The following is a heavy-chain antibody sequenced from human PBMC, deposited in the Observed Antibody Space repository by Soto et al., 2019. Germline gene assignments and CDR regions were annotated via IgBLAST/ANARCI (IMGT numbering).Heavy chain of an antibody. CDR3: AKDLGTDDFWSAYYTYSYMDV. J-gene: IGHJ6*03. V-gene: IGHV3-23*01. CDR1: GFTFSSYA. D-gene: IGHD3-3*01. CDR2: ISGSGDNT. Sequence: EVQLLESGGGLVQPGGSLRLSCAASGFTFSSYALNWVRQAPGKGLEWVSVISGSGDNTYYADSVKGRFTISRDNSKNTLYLQMNSLTAEDTALYYCAKDLGTDDFWSAYYTYSYMDVWGKGTTVTVSS.